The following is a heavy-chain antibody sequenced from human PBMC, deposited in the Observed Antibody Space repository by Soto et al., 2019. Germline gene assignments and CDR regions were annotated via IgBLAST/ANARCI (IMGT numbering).Heavy chain of an antibody. Sequence: GGSLRLSCAASGFTVSSNYMSWVRQAPGKGLEWVSVIYSGGSTYYADSVKGRFTISRDNSKNTLYLQMNSLRAEDTAVYYCARAIYDILTGYPIDYYYYGMDVWDQGTTVNVSS. V-gene: IGHV3-66*01. CDR3: ARAIYDILTGYPIDYYYYGMDV. J-gene: IGHJ6*02. D-gene: IGHD3-9*01. CDR1: GFTVSSNY. CDR2: IYSGGST.